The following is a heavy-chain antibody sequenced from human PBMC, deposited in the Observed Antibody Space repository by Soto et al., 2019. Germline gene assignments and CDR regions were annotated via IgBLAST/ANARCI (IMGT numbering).Heavy chain of an antibody. CDR1: GFTFSSYS. V-gene: IGHV3-21*01. Sequence: GGSLRLSCAASGFTFSSYSMNWVRQAPGKGLEWVSSISSSSSYIYYADSVKGRFTISRDNAKNSLYLQMNSLRAEDTAVYYCARDEKGEKTDDYTVSYYYYYYGMDVWGKGTTVPVSS. J-gene: IGHJ6*04. D-gene: IGHD4-4*01. CDR3: ARDEKGEKTDDYTVSYYYYYYGMDV. CDR2: ISSSSSYI.